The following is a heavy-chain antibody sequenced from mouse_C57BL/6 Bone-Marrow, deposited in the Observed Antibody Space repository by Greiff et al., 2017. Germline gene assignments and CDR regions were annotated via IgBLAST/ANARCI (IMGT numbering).Heavy chain of an antibody. Sequence: VQLQQSGTVLARPGASVKMSCKTSGYTFTSYWMHWVKQRPGQGLEWIGAIYPGNSDTSYNQKFKGKAKLTAVTSASTAYMELSSLTNEDSAVYYCTLYYYGSRYYAIDYWGQGTSVTVSS. CDR3: TLYYYGSRYYAIDY. D-gene: IGHD1-1*01. CDR2: IYPGNSDT. V-gene: IGHV1-5*01. J-gene: IGHJ4*01. CDR1: GYTFTSYW.